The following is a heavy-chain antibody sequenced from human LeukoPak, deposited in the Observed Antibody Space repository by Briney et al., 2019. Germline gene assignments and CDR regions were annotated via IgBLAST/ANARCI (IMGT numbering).Heavy chain of an antibody. J-gene: IGHJ4*02. D-gene: IGHD3-10*01. CDR3: AKVELLWFGEFKYFDS. CDR2: ISGRGSRT. Sequence: GGSLRLSCAASGFSFSTYAMSWVRQAPGKGLEWVSGISGRGSRTYYADSVKGRLTVSRDNSKNTLYLQMNSLRVEDTAVYFCAKVELLWFGEFKYFDSWGQGTLVTVSS. V-gene: IGHV3-23*01. CDR1: GFSFSTYA.